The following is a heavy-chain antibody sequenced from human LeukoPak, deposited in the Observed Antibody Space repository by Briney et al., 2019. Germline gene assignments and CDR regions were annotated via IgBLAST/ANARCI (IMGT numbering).Heavy chain of an antibody. CDR1: GGSISSSSYY. D-gene: IGHD3-9*01. Sequence: SETLSLTCTVSGGSISSSSYYWGWIRQPPGKGLEWIGSIYYSGSTYYNPSLKSRVTISVDTSKNQFSLKLSSVTAADTAVYYCARVLFRHILTGYYRHFDYWGQGTLVTVSS. CDR3: ARVLFRHILTGYYRHFDY. J-gene: IGHJ4*02. CDR2: IYYSGST. V-gene: IGHV4-39*07.